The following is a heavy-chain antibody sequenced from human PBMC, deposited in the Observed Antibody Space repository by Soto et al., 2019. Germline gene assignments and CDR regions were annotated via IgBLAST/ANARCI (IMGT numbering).Heavy chain of an antibody. CDR2: IYWDDVK. V-gene: IGHV2-5*02. D-gene: IGHD4-17*01. CDR3: ARKGSGDYALDY. CDR1: GFSLSTSGGG. Sequence: SGPTLVNPTQTLTLTCTLSGFSLSTSGGGVGWIRQSPGKALEWLAVIYWDDVKHYSPSLERRLTITKDTSESEVVLTMTNMDPVDTATYYCARKGSGDYALDYWGQGILVTVSS. J-gene: IGHJ4*02.